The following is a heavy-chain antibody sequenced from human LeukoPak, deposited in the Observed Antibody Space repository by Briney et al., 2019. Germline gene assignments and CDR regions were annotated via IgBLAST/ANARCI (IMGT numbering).Heavy chain of an antibody. J-gene: IGHJ5*02. CDR3: AREYTSWYYYGSGSYRFDP. V-gene: IGHV3-64*04. CDR1: GFTFSNFV. Sequence: GGSLRLSCSTSGFTFSNFVMQWVRQTPGKGLEYVSVISTDGSQYYPDSVKGRFTTFRDNSKNTLYLQMNSLRAEDTAVYYCAREYTSWYYYGSGSYRFDPWGQGTLVTVSS. D-gene: IGHD3-10*01. CDR2: ISTDGSQ.